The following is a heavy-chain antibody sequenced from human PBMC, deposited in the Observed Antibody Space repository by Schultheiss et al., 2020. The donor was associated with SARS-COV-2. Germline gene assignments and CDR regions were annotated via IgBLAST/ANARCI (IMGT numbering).Heavy chain of an antibody. D-gene: IGHD6-13*01. CDR2: IYYSGST. CDR1: AGSFSGYY. CDR3: ATRTGYSSSWSPRGTYYYGMDV. V-gene: IGHV4-34*01. Sequence: SETLSLTCAVYAGSFSGYYWSWIRQPPGKGLEWIGYIYYSGSTYYNPSLKSRVTISVDTSKNQFSLKLSSVTAADTAVYYCATRTGYSSSWSPRGTYYYGMDVWGQGTTVTVSS. J-gene: IGHJ6*02.